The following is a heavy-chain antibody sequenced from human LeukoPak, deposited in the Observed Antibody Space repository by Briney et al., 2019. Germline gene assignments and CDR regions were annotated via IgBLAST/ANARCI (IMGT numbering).Heavy chain of an antibody. CDR2: INSDGSYI. V-gene: IGHV3-64D*08. CDR1: GFTFSLYA. Sequence: PGGSLRLSCSASGFTFSLYAMHWVRQAPGKGLEYVSAINSDGSYIYYADSVKGRFTISRDNSKNILYLQMSSLRTEDTAVYYCVKDDREKAYCAITSCYIDYWGQGALVTVSS. D-gene: IGHD2-21*01. CDR3: VKDDREKAYCAITSCYIDY. J-gene: IGHJ4*02.